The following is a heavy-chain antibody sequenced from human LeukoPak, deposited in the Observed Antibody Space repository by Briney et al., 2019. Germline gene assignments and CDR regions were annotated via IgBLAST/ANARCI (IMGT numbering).Heavy chain of an antibody. CDR3: ASGGYTSSWYVGDY. CDR1: GFSFSSYG. V-gene: IGHV3-30*03. CDR2: ISYDGSNK. Sequence: GGSLRLSCAASGFSFSSYGMHWVRQAPGKGLEWVAVISYDGSNKYYADSVKGRFTISRDNSKNTLYLQMSSLRPEDTAVYYCASGGYTSSWYVGDYWGQGTLVTVSS. D-gene: IGHD6-13*01. J-gene: IGHJ4*02.